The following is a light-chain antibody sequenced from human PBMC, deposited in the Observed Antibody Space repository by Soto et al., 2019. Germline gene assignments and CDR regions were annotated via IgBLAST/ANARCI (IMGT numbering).Light chain of an antibody. Sequence: EIVMTQSPATLSVSPGGRATLSCRASQSISDTLAWYQQKPGQAPRLLIHGASTRAPGFPARFSGSGSGTDFPLTISSLESEDFGVYYCQQYDNWPWTFGQGTKVEIK. CDR2: GAS. J-gene: IGKJ1*01. CDR1: QSISDT. CDR3: QQYDNWPWT. V-gene: IGKV3-15*01.